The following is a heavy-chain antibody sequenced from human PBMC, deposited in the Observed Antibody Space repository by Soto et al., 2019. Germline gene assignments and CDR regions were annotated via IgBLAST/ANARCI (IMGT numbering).Heavy chain of an antibody. CDR2: INHSGST. D-gene: IGHD6-6*01. J-gene: IGHJ6*02. CDR3: ARGHAAAAPRPGYYGMDV. CDR1: GGSFSGYY. V-gene: IGHV4-34*01. Sequence: SETLSLTCAVYGGSFSGYYWSWIRQPPGKGLEWIGEINHSGSTNYNPSLKSRVSISVDTSKNQFSLKLSSVTAADTAVYYCARGHAAAAPRPGYYGMDVWGQGTTVTVSS.